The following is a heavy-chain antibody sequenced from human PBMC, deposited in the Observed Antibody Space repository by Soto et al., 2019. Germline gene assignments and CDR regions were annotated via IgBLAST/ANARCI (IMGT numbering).Heavy chain of an antibody. Sequence: GGSLRLSCAASGFTFSSYGMHWVRQAPGKGLEWVAVISYDGSNKYYADSVKGRFTISRDNSKNTLYLQMNSLRAEDTAVYYCAKLDDYSNPGADWFDPWGQGTLVTVSS. D-gene: IGHD4-4*01. CDR3: AKLDDYSNPGADWFDP. CDR2: ISYDGSNK. V-gene: IGHV3-30*18. CDR1: GFTFSSYG. J-gene: IGHJ5*02.